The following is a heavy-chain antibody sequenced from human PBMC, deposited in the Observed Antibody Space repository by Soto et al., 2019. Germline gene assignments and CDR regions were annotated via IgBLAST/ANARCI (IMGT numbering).Heavy chain of an antibody. CDR2: ITTSGGNT. D-gene: IGHD2-8*01. V-gene: IGHV3-23*01. CDR3: AGRYCTNGVCYTNYYYYIDV. CDR1: GFTFSTYA. J-gene: IGHJ6*03. Sequence: LRLSCPASGFTFSTYAMSWVRQAPGKGMEWVSTITTSGGNTYYADPVQGRFTISRDNSKNTLYLQMNSLRAEDTAVYYCAGRYCTNGVCYTNYYYYIDVWGKGTTVTVSS.